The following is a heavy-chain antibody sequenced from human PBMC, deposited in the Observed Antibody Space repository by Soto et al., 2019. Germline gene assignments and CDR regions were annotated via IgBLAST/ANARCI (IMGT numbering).Heavy chain of an antibody. CDR3: ARDSPGGNPFDY. CDR2: IYDSGST. J-gene: IGHJ4*02. CDR1: GGSISSYC. D-gene: IGHD2-15*01. Sequence: TSETLSLTCRVSGGSISSYCWSWIRQPPGKGLEWIGYIYDSGSTNYNPSLKSRVTISVDTSKKQFSLKMRSVTAADTAVYYCARDSPGGNPFDYWGQGTLVTVSS. V-gene: IGHV4-59*01.